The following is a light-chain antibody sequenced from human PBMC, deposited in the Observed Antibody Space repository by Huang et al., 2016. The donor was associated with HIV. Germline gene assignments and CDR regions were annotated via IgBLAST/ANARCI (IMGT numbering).Light chain of an antibody. Sequence: DIQMTQSPSTLSASVGDRVTITCRASQSIRRYLAWYRQKPGKAPQLLISEASTLESGVSSRFSGSGCGTEFNLTISSLQPDDFATYYCQQCNSYSPTFGGGTRVEIK. V-gene: IGKV1-5*03. CDR1: QSIRRY. CDR3: QQCNSYSPT. J-gene: IGKJ4*01. CDR2: EAS.